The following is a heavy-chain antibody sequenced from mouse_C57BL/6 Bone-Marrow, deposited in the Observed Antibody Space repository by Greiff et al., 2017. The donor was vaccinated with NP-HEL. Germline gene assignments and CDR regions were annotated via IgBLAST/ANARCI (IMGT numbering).Heavy chain of an antibody. Sequence: EVQLQQSGPVLVKPGASVKMSCKASGYTFTDYYMNWVKQSHGKSLEWIGVINPYNGGTSYNQKFKGKATLTVDKSSSTAYMELNSLTSEDSAVYYSARGSWVYYDYDAWFADWGQGTLVTVSA. CDR2: INPYNGGT. V-gene: IGHV1-19*01. CDR1: GYTFTDYY. CDR3: ARGSWVYYDYDAWFAD. J-gene: IGHJ3*01. D-gene: IGHD2-4*01.